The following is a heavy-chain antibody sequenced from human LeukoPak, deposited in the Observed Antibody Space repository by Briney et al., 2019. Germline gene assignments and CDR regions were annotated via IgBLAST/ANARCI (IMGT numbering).Heavy chain of an antibody. V-gene: IGHV3-30-3*01. CDR2: ISYDGSNK. D-gene: IGHD2-15*01. Sequence: GGSLRLSCAASGFTFSSYAMHWVRQAPGKGLEWVAVISYDGSNKYYADSVKGRFTISRDNSKNTLYLQMNSLRAEDTAVYYCARDRGYCSGGSCYPDYFDYWVQGTLVTVSS. J-gene: IGHJ4*02. CDR1: GFTFSSYA. CDR3: ARDRGYCSGGSCYPDYFDY.